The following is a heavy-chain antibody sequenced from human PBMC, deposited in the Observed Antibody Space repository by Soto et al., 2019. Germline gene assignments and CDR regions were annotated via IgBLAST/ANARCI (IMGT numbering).Heavy chain of an antibody. V-gene: IGHV3-30-3*01. J-gene: IGHJ4*02. Sequence: GGSLRLSCAASGFTFSSYAMHWVRQAPGKGLEWVAVISYDGSNKYYADSVKGRFTISRDNSKNTLYLQMNSLRAEDTAVYYCARDPPSGYYFFDYWGQGTLVTVSS. D-gene: IGHD3-22*01. CDR2: ISYDGSNK. CDR1: GFTFSSYA. CDR3: ARDPPSGYYFFDY.